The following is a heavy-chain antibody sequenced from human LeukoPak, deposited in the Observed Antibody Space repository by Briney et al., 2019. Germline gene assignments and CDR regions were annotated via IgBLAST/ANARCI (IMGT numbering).Heavy chain of an antibody. D-gene: IGHD3-22*01. CDR3: ARERYYDSSGYHYTYYFDY. CDR1: GGSISSGDYY. V-gene: IGHV4-30-4*08. Sequence: SQTLSLTCTVSGGSISSGDYYWSWIRQPPGKGLEWIGYIYYSGSTYYNPSLKSRVTISVDTSKNQFSLKLSSVTAADTAVYYCARERYYDSSGYHYTYYFDYWGQGTLVTVSS. CDR2: IYYSGST. J-gene: IGHJ4*02.